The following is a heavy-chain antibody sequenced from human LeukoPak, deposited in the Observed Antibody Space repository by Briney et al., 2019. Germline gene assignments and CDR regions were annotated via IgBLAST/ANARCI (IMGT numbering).Heavy chain of an antibody. CDR3: ARPYTTSTYYFDY. CDR1: GGSISSSSYW. D-gene: IGHD2-2*02. J-gene: IGHJ4*02. Sequence: WETLSLTCTVSGGSISSSSYWWGWIRQPPGKGLEWIGSISYSGSTHYNPSLKSRVTISVDTSKNQFSLKLSSVTAADTAVYYCARPYTTSTYYFDYWGQGTLVTVSS. V-gene: IGHV4-39*01. CDR2: ISYSGST.